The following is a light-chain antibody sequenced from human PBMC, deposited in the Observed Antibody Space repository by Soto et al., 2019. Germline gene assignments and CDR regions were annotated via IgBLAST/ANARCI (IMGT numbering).Light chain of an antibody. CDR1: QSFTTSQ. Sequence: EIVLTQSPGTLSLSPGERATLFCRASQSFTTSQLAWYQQRPGQAPRVLIFGASRRATGIPDRFSGSGSGTDFALIISRLEPEDSAVYYCQQYASSPRTFGQGTTVDIK. V-gene: IGKV3-20*01. J-gene: IGKJ1*01. CDR3: QQYASSPRT. CDR2: GAS.